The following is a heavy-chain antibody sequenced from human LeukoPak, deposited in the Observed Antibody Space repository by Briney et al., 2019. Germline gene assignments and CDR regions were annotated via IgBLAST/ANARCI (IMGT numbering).Heavy chain of an antibody. CDR1: GGSISNYY. CDR3: AREGPPNYDTI. CDR2: IYYSGST. Sequence: PSETLSLTSTVSGGSISNYYWSWIRQPPGRGLEWIGYIYYSGSTNYNPSLKSRVTISVDTSKNQFSLKLNSVTAADTAVYYCAREGPPNYDTIWGQGTMVTVSS. J-gene: IGHJ3*02. D-gene: IGHD3-9*01. V-gene: IGHV4-59*01.